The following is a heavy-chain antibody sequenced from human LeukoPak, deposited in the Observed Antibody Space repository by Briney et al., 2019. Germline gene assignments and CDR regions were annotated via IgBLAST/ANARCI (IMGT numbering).Heavy chain of an antibody. CDR1: GFTFSSFA. V-gene: IGHV3-23*01. Sequence: PGGSLRLSCAASGFTFSSFAMSWVRQAPGKGLEWVSAISGSGGSTYYADSVKGRFTISRDNSKNTLYLQMNSLRAEDTAVYYCANPIQLWFYGDYFDYWGQGTLVTVSS. CDR2: ISGSGGST. D-gene: IGHD5-18*01. J-gene: IGHJ4*02. CDR3: ANPIQLWFYGDYFDY.